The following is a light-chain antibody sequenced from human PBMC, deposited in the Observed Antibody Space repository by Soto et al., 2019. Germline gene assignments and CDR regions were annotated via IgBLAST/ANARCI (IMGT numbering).Light chain of an antibody. Sequence: EIVLTQSPATLSLSPGERATLSCRASQSVSSYLAWYQQKPGQAPRLLIYDAFNRATGIPARFSGSGSGTDFTLTSSSLEPEDFAVYYCQQRSNWPRTFGQGTKVEI. V-gene: IGKV3-11*01. CDR3: QQRSNWPRT. J-gene: IGKJ1*01. CDR2: DAF. CDR1: QSVSSY.